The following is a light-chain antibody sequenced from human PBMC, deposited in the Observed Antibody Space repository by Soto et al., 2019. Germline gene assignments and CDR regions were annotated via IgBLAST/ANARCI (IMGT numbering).Light chain of an antibody. Sequence: EIEMTQSPSTLSGSVGDRVTITCRVGQTTSSWFAWYQQKPGQAPKLLIYKASSLQSGVPSRFSGSGSGTEFTLTISSLQPDDFAAYYCQQYNSYSWTFGQGTKVDIK. CDR2: KAS. J-gene: IGKJ1*01. CDR1: QTTSSW. V-gene: IGKV1-5*03. CDR3: QQYNSYSWT.